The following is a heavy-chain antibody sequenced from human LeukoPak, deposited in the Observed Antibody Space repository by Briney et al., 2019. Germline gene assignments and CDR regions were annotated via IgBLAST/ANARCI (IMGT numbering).Heavy chain of an antibody. CDR2: INHSGST. J-gene: IGHJ4*02. D-gene: IGHD6-13*01. CDR1: GGSISGYY. CDR3: ARGRIAAAGRVYFDY. V-gene: IGHV4-34*01. Sequence: SETLSLTCTVSGGSISGYYWSWIRQPPGKGLEWIGEINHSGSTNYNPSLKSRVTISVDTSKNQFSLKLSSVTAADTAVYYCARGRIAAAGRVYFDYWGQGTLVTVSS.